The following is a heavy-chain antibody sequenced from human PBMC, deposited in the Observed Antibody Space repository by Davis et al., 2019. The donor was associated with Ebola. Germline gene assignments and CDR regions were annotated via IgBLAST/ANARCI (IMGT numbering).Heavy chain of an antibody. CDR3: ARDLGMGKYMDV. Sequence: GESLKISCAASGFTFSNYRMNWVRQAPGKGLEWVAVIGHDGSYKQCTDSVKGRCTPSRDNSKNTLYLQMDSLTAEDTAVYFCARDLGMGKYMDVWGKGTTVTVSS. CDR2: IGHDGSYK. D-gene: IGHD1-26*01. V-gene: IGHV3-33*08. J-gene: IGHJ6*03. CDR1: GFTFSNYR.